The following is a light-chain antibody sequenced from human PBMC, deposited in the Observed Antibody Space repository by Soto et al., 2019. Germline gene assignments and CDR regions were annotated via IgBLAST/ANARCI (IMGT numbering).Light chain of an antibody. V-gene: IGKV3-11*01. CDR2: DVS. CDR3: HQRYNWPRVT. J-gene: IGKJ5*01. Sequence: EIVLTQSPGTLSLSPGERATLSCRASQSVSNSLAWYQQKPGQPPRLLIYDVSNRATGIPARFSGSGSGTDFTLTIPSLEPEDFAVYFCHQRYNWPRVTFGQGTRLENK. CDR1: QSVSNS.